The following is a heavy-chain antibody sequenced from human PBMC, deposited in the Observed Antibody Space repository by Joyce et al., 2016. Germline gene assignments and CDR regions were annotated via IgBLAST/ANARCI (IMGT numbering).Heavy chain of an antibody. CDR1: GGSISSNNYY. CDR2: IYYSGST. CDR3: VRDPRTSHCFDY. J-gene: IGHJ4*02. Sequence: QPQLQESGPGLVKPSETLSLTCTVAGGSISSNNYYWGWIRQPPGKGLEWIGSIYYSGSTYYKSSFKSRVTISINTSKNQFSLKLRPVTAADTAVYYCVRDPRTSHCFDYWGQGALVTVSS. D-gene: IGHD2-2*01. V-gene: IGHV4-39*07.